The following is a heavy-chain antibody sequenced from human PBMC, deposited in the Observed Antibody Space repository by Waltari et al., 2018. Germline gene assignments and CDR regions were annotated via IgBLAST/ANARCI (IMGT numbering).Heavy chain of an antibody. V-gene: IGHV3-74*01. Sequence: EVHLEESGGGLVQPGGSLRLSCAASGFTFSSYWMHWVRQAPGKGLVWFSRINGDGSTITYADSVKGRFTISRDNAKNTLYLQLNSLRVEDTAVYYCASAYYDILDWGQGTLVTVSS. D-gene: IGHD3-9*01. CDR2: INGDGSTI. J-gene: IGHJ4*02. CDR1: GFTFSSYW. CDR3: ASAYYDILD.